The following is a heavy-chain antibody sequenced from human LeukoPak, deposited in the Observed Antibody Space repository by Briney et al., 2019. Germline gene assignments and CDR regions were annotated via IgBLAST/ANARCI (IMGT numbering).Heavy chain of an antibody. D-gene: IGHD6-19*01. CDR3: ARVAVAGGY. CDR1: GFTFSAYE. V-gene: IGHV3-48*03. J-gene: IGHJ4*02. CDR2: IGSSGSTV. Sequence: GGSLRLSCAASGFTFSAYEMNWVRQAPGKGLEWVSYIGSSGSTVYYADSVKGRFTISRDNSKNTLYLQMNSLRAEDTAVYYCARVAVAGGYWGQGTLVTASS.